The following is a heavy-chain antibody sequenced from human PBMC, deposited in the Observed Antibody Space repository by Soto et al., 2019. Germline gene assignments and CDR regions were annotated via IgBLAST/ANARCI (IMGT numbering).Heavy chain of an antibody. J-gene: IGHJ4*02. CDR1: GFIFSDYY. CDR2: ISSRGSTI. D-gene: IGHD6-6*01. V-gene: IGHV3-11*01. Sequence: QVQLVESGGGLVKPGGSLRLSCAASGFIFSDYYMNWIRQAPGKGLVWVSYISSRGSTIYYADSVKGRFTISRDNAKNSLYLQMNSLRAEDTAVYYCARGPYSSSYYYFDYWGQGTLVTVSS. CDR3: ARGPYSSSYYYFDY.